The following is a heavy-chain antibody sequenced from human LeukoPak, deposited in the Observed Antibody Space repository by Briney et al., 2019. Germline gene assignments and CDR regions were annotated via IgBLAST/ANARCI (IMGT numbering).Heavy chain of an antibody. CDR2: IRYDGSNK. J-gene: IGHJ6*03. D-gene: IGHD2-2*01. CDR3: ARDRTVVVPAADKNYYYYYMDV. CDR1: EFTFSSYG. Sequence: GGSLRLSCAASEFTFSSYGMHWVRQAPGKGLEWVAFIRYDGSNKYYADSVKGRFTISRDNSKNTLYLQMNSLRAEDAAVYYCARDRTVVVPAADKNYYYYYMDVWGKGTTVTVSS. V-gene: IGHV3-30*02.